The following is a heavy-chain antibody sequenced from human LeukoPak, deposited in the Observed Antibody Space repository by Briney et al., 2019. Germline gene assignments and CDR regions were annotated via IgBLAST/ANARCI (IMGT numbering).Heavy chain of an antibody. CDR1: GGSISSGSYY. V-gene: IGHV4-61*01. CDR3: ARGGPAYWFDP. J-gene: IGHJ5*02. CDR2: IYYSGST. D-gene: IGHD2-2*01. Sequence: SQTLSLTCTVSGGSISSGSYYWSWIRQPPGKGLEWIGYIYYSGSTNYNPSLKSRVTISVDTSKNQFSLKLSSVTAADTAVYYCARGGPAYWFDPWGQGTLVTVSS.